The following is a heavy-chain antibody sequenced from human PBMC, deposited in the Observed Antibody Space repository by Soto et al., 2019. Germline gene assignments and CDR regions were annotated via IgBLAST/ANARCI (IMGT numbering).Heavy chain of an antibody. J-gene: IGHJ3*02. V-gene: IGHV4-34*01. D-gene: IGHD1-26*01. CDR1: GGSFSGYY. CDR2: INHSGST. CDR3: ARGHVGGGSYYRGAFDI. Sequence: LSLTCAVYGGSFSGYYWSWIRQPPGKGLEWIGEINHSGSTNYNPSLKSRVTISVDTSKNQFSLKLSSVTAADTTVYYCARGHVGGGSYYRGAFDIWGQGTMVTVSS.